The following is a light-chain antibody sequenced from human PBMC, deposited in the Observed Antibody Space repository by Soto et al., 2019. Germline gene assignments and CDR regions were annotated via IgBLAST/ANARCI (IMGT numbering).Light chain of an antibody. J-gene: IGKJ1*01. CDR2: DAS. CDR3: QQRST. Sequence: EIVLTQSPATLSLSPGERATLSCRASQGVSSYLAWYQQKPGQAPRLLIYDASNRATGIPARFSGSGSGTDFTLTISSLEPEDFAVYYCQQRSTFGQGTKVDIK. V-gene: IGKV3-11*01. CDR1: QGVSSY.